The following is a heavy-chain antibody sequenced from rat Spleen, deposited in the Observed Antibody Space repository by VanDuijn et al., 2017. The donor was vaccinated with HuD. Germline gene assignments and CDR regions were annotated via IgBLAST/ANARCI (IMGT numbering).Heavy chain of an antibody. CDR1: GFTFSDYY. D-gene: IGHD5-1*01. Sequence: EVQLVESDGGLVQPGRSLKLSCAASGFTFSDYYMAWVRQAPTKGLEWVASISYDGGSTYYRDSVKGRFTISRDNAKSTLYLQMDSLRSEDTASYYCARRNWALFDYWGQGVMVTVSS. CDR3: ARRNWALFDY. J-gene: IGHJ2*01. V-gene: IGHV5-20*01. CDR2: ISYDGGST.